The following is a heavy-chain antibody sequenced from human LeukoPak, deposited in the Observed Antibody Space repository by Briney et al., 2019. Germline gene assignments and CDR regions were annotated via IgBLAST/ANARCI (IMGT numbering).Heavy chain of an antibody. CDR3: TPNDDDRGFDY. CDR2: IRSKANSYAT. D-gene: IGHD3-22*01. CDR1: GFTFSGSA. Sequence: GGSLRLSCAASGFTFSGSAMRWVRQASGKGLEWVGRIRSKANSYATAYAASVKGRFTISRDDSKNTAYLQMNSLKTEDTAVYYCTPNDDDRGFDYWGQGTLVTVSS. V-gene: IGHV3-73*01. J-gene: IGHJ4*02.